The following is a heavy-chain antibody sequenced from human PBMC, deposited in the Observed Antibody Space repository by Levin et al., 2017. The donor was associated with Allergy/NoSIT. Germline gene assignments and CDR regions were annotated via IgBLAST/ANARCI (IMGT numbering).Heavy chain of an antibody. D-gene: IGHD6-13*01. J-gene: IGHJ3*02. CDR3: ARDRSKQQLVLGIACDI. V-gene: IGHV3-21*01. CDR2: ISSSSSYI. Sequence: GGSLRLSCAASGFTFSSYSMNWVRQAPGKGLEWVSSISSSSSYIYYADSVKGRFTISRDNAKNSLYLQMNSLRAEDTAVYYCARDRSKQQLVLGIACDIWGQGTMVTVSS. CDR1: GFTFSSYS.